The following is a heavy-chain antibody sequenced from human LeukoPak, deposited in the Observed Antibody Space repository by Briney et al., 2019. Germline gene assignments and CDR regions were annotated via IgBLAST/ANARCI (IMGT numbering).Heavy chain of an antibody. V-gene: IGHV1-2*06. Sequence: ASVKVSCKASGYTFTSYYMHWVRQAPGQGLEWMGLINPTGGSTGYAQKFQGRVTMTRDTSISTAYMELSRLRSDDTAVYYCARARFGNYYFDYWGQGTLVTVSS. CDR2: INPTGGST. CDR1: GYTFTSYY. CDR3: ARARFGNYYFDY. D-gene: IGHD3-10*01. J-gene: IGHJ4*02.